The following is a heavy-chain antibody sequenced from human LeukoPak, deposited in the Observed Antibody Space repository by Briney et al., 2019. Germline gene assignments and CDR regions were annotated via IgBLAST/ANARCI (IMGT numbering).Heavy chain of an antibody. CDR1: GFTFSSYA. D-gene: IGHD3-10*01. CDR2: ISYDGSNK. Sequence: GGSLRLSCAASGFTFSSYAMHWVRQAPGKGLEWVAVISYDGSNKCYADSVKGRFTISRDNSKNTLYLQMNSLRAEDTTVYYCARDQGSGFDYWGQGTLVTVSS. V-gene: IGHV3-30-3*01. J-gene: IGHJ4*02. CDR3: ARDQGSGFDY.